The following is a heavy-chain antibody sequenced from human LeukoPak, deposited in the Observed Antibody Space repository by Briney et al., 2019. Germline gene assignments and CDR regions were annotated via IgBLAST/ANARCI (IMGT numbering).Heavy chain of an antibody. D-gene: IGHD5-18*01. V-gene: IGHV1-18*01. Sequence: AASVKVSCKASGYTFTSYGISWVRQAPGQGLEWMGWISAYNGNTNYAQKLQGRVTMTTDTSTSTAYMELRSLRSDDTAVYYCAGDVFRYSDRTAMVRFHWFDPWGQGTLVTVSS. CDR1: GYTFTSYG. CDR2: ISAYNGNT. CDR3: AGDVFRYSDRTAMVRFHWFDP. J-gene: IGHJ5*02.